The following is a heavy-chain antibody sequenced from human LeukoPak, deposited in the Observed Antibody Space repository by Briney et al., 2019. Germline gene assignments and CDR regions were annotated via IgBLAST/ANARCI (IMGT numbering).Heavy chain of an antibody. CDR1: GFTFSSYE. D-gene: IGHD3-16*01. V-gene: IGHV3-53*05. Sequence: PGGSLRLSCAASGFTFSSYEMNWVRQAPGKGLEWVSVIYSCGSTYYADSVKGRFTISRDNSKNTLYLQMSSLRAKDTAVYYCARSLKEITFGGVIWYFDLWGRGTLVTVSS. J-gene: IGHJ2*01. CDR3: ARSLKEITFGGVIWYFDL. CDR2: IYSCGST.